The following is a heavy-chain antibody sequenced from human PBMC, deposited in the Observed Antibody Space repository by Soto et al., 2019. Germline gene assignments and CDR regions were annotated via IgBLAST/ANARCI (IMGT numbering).Heavy chain of an antibody. D-gene: IGHD3-3*01. CDR2: INYLSKTI. CDR3: AKDIRSGTGSYYFDY. CDR1: ELAFSRYN. Sequence: PGGSLRLSCVAPELAFSRYNMNWVRQAPGKGLEWLSYINYLSKTIYYADSVKGRFTISRDKAKNSVYLQMNSLRAEDTAVYYCAKDIRSGTGSYYFDYWGQGTLVTVSS. V-gene: IGHV3-48*01. J-gene: IGHJ4*02.